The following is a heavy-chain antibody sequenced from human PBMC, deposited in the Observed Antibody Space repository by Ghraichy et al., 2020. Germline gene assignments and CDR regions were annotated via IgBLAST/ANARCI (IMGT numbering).Heavy chain of an antibody. CDR1: GFSLTDAGVG. D-gene: IGHD1-20*01. Sequence: SGPTLVKPTQTLTLTCSFSGFSLTDAGVGLAWIRQPPGKALEWLALIFWDDDVRYNPSLRRRIAIAQGTSTNQVVFTLTSMDAVDTATYYCARTGLSGIIGAFDSWGQGSLVTVSS. V-gene: IGHV2-5*02. CDR3: ARTGLSGIIGAFDS. J-gene: IGHJ4*02. CDR2: IFWDDDV.